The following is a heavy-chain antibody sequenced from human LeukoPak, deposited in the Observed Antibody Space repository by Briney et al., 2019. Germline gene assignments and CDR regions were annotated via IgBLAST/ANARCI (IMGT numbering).Heavy chain of an antibody. Sequence: PSQTLSLTCTVSDGSISGSYYWNWIRQPAGKTLEWLGRIYTNGDTNYNPSLKSRLTISLDTSKNQFSLKLTSLTAADTAVYYCARDPDYWTGSQDAFDIWGQGSMVTVSS. CDR2: IYTNGDT. V-gene: IGHV4-61*02. CDR3: ARDPDYWTGSQDAFDI. D-gene: IGHD3/OR15-3a*01. J-gene: IGHJ3*02. CDR1: DGSISGSYY.